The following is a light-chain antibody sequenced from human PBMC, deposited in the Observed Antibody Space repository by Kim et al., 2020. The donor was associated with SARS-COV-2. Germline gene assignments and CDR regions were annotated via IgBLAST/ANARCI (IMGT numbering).Light chain of an antibody. V-gene: IGLV2-14*03. CDR2: DVS. CDR3: SSYTSSSPYV. CDR1: SRNVGGYNP. J-gene: IGLJ1*01. Sequence: LPLTPPPRATSRNVGGYNPVSRYQQHPGQAPKLMIYDVSNRPSGVSNRFSGSKSGNTASLTISGLQAEDEADYYCSSYTSSSPYVFGTGTKVTVL.